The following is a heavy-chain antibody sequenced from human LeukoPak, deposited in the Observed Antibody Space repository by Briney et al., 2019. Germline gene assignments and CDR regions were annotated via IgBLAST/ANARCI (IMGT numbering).Heavy chain of an antibody. D-gene: IGHD3-22*01. Sequence: GESRKISCKGSGYSFTSYWIGWVRQMPGKGLEWMGIIYPGDSDTRYSPSFQGQVTISADKSISTAYLQWSSLKASDTAMYYCARLAHSGSPVWYFDYWGQGTLVTVSS. V-gene: IGHV5-51*01. CDR1: GYSFTSYW. CDR2: IYPGDSDT. J-gene: IGHJ4*02. CDR3: ARLAHSGSPVWYFDY.